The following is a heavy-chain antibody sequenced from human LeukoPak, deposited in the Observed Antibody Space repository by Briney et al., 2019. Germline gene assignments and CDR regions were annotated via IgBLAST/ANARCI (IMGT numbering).Heavy chain of an antibody. D-gene: IGHD3-22*01. J-gene: IGHJ4*02. CDR3: ATHSAGSNYYVDY. CDR2: IYYSGST. V-gene: IGHV4-59*01. CDR1: GGSITSYY. Sequence: KPSETLSLTCTVSGGSITSYYWSLIRQPPGKGLEWIGYIYYSGSTNYNPSLKSRVTISVDTSKNQFSLKLSSVTAADTAVYYCATHSAGSNYYVDYWGQGTLVTVSS.